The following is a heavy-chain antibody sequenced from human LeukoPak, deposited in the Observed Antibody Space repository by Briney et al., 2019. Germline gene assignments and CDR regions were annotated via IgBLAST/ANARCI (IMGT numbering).Heavy chain of an antibody. D-gene: IGHD3-10*01. CDR3: AREGPMFDSGTYSKSLGY. Sequence: GGSLRLSCVASGFGLTNYAMSWVRQTPGKGLQWVSSLGISGASTWYAGSVKGRFSISRDSSKNTLYLQMNNLRTEDTAVYYCAREGPMFDSGTYSKSLGYWGQGILVTVSS. V-gene: IGHV3-23*01. CDR2: LGISGAST. J-gene: IGHJ4*02. CDR1: GFGLTNYA.